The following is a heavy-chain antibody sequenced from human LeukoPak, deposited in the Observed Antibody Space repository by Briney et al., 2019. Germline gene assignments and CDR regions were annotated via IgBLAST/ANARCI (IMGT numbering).Heavy chain of an antibody. CDR3: ARDSTMVSIVPDDAFDI. J-gene: IGHJ3*02. CDR1: GYSINSGYY. Sequence: SETLSLTCIVSGYSINSGYYWGWIRQPPGKGLEWIGYIYYSGSTNYNPSLKSRVTISVDTSKNQFSLKLSSVTAADTAVYYCARDSTMVSIVPDDAFDIWGQGTMVTVSS. V-gene: IGHV4-59*01. CDR2: IYYSGST. D-gene: IGHD3-3*01.